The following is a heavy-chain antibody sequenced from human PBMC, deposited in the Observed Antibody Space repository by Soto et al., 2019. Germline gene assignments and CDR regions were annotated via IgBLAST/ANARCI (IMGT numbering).Heavy chain of an antibody. D-gene: IGHD3-10*01. CDR3: ARVWGGAFDF. V-gene: IGHV4-61*08. J-gene: IGHJ3*01. CDR2: IYYSGST. CDR1: GGSISSGGYY. Sequence: SETLSLTCTVSGGSISSGGYYWSWIRQHPGKGLEWIGYIYYSGSTNYNPSLKSRVTISVDTSKNQFSLKLSSVTAADTAVYYCARVWGGAFDFWGQGQWSPSPQ.